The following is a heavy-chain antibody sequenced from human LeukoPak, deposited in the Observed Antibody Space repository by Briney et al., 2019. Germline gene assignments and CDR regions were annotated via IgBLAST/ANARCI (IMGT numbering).Heavy chain of an antibody. D-gene: IGHD3-3*01. CDR3: ARGESIFGVVIIPKYFDY. V-gene: IGHV3-23*01. CDR1: GFTFSSYA. J-gene: IGHJ4*02. Sequence: PGGSLRLSCVASGFTFSSYAMSWVRQAPGKGLEWVSAISGSGGSTYYADSVKGRFTISRDNSKNTLYLQMNSLRAEDTAVYYCARGESIFGVVIIPKYFDYWGQGTLVTVSS. CDR2: ISGSGGST.